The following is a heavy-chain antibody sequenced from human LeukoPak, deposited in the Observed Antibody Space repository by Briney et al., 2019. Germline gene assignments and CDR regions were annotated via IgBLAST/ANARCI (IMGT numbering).Heavy chain of an antibody. CDR2: IGLSTSLI. Sequence: GGSLRLSCAAPGFTFSSYSMNWVRQAPGKGLEWVAYIGLSTSLIYYADSVKGRFTFSRDNAKNSLYLQMSSLRDDDTAVYYCARDVGWAFDYWGQGILVTVSS. J-gene: IGHJ4*02. CDR3: ARDVGWAFDY. V-gene: IGHV3-48*02. CDR1: GFTFSSYS. D-gene: IGHD2-15*01.